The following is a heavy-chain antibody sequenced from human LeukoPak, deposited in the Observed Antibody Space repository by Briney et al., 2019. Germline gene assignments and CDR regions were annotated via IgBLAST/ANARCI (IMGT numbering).Heavy chain of an antibody. D-gene: IGHD5-12*01. CDR3: ARDNYSGYDQ. CDR2: IYYSGST. CDR1: GGSIGSYY. V-gene: IGHV4-59*01. Sequence: SETLSLTCTVSGGSIGSYYWSWIRQPPGKGLEWIGYIYYSGSTNYNPSLKSRVTISVDTSKNQFSLKLSSVTAADTAVYYCARDNYSGYDQWGQGTLVTVSS. J-gene: IGHJ4*02.